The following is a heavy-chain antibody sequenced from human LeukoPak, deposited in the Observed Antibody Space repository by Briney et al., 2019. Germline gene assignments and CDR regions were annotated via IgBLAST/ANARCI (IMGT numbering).Heavy chain of an antibody. J-gene: IGHJ4*02. CDR2: IFHSGST. Sequence: SETLSLTFTVSGGSISSSAYYWGWIRRPPGKGLEWIGEIFHSGSTNYNPSLKSRVTISVDKSKNQLSLKLNSVTAADTAVYYSARAEPRGSVWYPYWGQGTLVTVSS. CDR3: ARAEPRGSVWYPY. CDR1: GGSISSSAYY. D-gene: IGHD6-13*01. V-gene: IGHV4-39*07.